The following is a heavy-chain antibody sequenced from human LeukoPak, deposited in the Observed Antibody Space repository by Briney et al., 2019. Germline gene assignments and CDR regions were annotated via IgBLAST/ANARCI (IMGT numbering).Heavy chain of an antibody. D-gene: IGHD6-19*01. Sequence: KASETLSLTCAVYGGSFSGYYWSWIRQPPGKGLEWIGEINHSGSTNYNPSLRSRVTISVDTSKNQFSLKLSSVTAADTAVYYCAREDGGGWYEGPWGQGTLVTVSS. V-gene: IGHV4-34*01. CDR1: GGSFSGYY. CDR3: AREDGGGWYEGP. CDR2: INHSGST. J-gene: IGHJ5*02.